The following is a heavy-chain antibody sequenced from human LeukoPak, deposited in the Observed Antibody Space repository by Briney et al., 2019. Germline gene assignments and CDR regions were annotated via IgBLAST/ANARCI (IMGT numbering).Heavy chain of an antibody. CDR1: GFTFSNAW. CDR3: TTDPMVDVVVVAATDY. Sequence: PGGSLRLSCAASGFTFSNAWMNWVRQAPGKGLEWVGRKSKTDGGTPDYAAPVKGRFTISRDDSKSTLYLQMNSLKTEDTAVYYCTTDPMVDVVVVAATDYWGQGTLVTVSS. V-gene: IGHV3-15*01. J-gene: IGHJ4*02. D-gene: IGHD2-15*01. CDR2: KSKTDGGTP.